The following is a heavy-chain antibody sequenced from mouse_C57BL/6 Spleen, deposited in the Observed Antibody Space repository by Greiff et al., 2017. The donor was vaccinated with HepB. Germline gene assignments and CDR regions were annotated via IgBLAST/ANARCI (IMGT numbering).Heavy chain of an antibody. CDR1: GFNFKNSY. J-gene: IGHJ2*01. V-gene: IGHV14-3*01. CDR3: ARWGTTVGFDY. CDR2: IDPANGNT. Sequence: VQLQQSVAELVRPGASVKLSCTASGFNFKNSYMHWVKQRPEQGLEWIGRIDPANGNTKYAPKFQGKATITADTSSNTAYLQLSSLTSEDTAIYYGARWGTTVGFDYWGQGTTLTVSS. D-gene: IGHD1-1*01.